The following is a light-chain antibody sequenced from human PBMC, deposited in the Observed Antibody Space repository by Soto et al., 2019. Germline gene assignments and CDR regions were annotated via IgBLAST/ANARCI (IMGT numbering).Light chain of an antibody. CDR2: AAS. J-gene: IGKJ2*01. CDR1: QGVSAY. V-gene: IGKV1-39*01. Sequence: DIQMNQSPSSLSASVGDRVTITCRASQGVSAYLLWYQQRQGRAPKLLIYAASNLLSVVPSRVSGSGSGTHFNLTISSLQPEDFATYYSQQSYRTPHTFGQGTKLETK. CDR3: QQSYRTPHT.